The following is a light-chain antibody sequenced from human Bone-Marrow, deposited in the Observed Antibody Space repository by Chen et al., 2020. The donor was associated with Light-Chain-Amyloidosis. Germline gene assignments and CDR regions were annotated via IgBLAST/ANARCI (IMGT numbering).Light chain of an antibody. V-gene: IGLV3-21*02. J-gene: IGLJ3*02. CDR2: DDS. Sequence: SYVLTQPSSVSVAPGQTATIACGGNHIGSTSVHWYQQTPGQAPLLVVYDDSDRPSGIPERLSGPDSGNTGTLTMSGVGGVDEADYYGQVWDRRSDRPVFGGGTKLAVL. CDR3: QVWDRRSDRPV. CDR1: HIGSTS.